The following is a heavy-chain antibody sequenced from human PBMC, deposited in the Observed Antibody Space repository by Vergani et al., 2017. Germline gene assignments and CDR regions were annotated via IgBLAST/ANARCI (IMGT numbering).Heavy chain of an antibody. CDR1: GFTFSSYE. CDR3: ARRGRYYDSSGYLDY. J-gene: IGHJ4*02. D-gene: IGHD3-22*01. Sequence: EVQLVESGGGLVQPGGSLRLSCAASGFTFSSYEMNWVRQAPGKGLEWVSYISSSGSTIYYADSVKGRFTISRDNAKNSLYLQMNSLRAEDTAVYYCARRGRYYDSSGYLDYWGQGTLFTVSS. V-gene: IGHV3-48*03. CDR2: ISSSGSTI.